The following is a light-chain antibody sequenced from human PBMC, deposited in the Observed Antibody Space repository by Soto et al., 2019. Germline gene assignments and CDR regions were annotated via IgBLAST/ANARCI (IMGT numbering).Light chain of an antibody. CDR3: QQYNSYST. CDR2: KAS. V-gene: IGKV1-5*03. Sequence: DIQMTQSPSTLSASVGDRVTITLRASQSISSWLAWYQQKPGKAPKLLICKASSLESGVPSRFSGSGSGTEFTLTISSLQPDDFATYYCQQYNSYSTFGQGTKVDIK. CDR1: QSISSW. J-gene: IGKJ1*01.